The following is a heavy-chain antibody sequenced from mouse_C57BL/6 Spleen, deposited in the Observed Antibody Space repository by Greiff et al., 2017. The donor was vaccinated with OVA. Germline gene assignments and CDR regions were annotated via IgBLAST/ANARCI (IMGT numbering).Heavy chain of an antibody. D-gene: IGHD1-1*01. V-gene: IGHV5-4*01. J-gene: IGHJ2*01. CDR1: GFTFSSYA. CDR2: ISDGGSST. CDR3: ARDPNYYDFDY. Sequence: EVQGVESGGGLVKPGGSLKLSCAASGFTFSSYAMSWVRQTPEKRLEWVATISDGGSSTSYPDNVQGRFTISRDNAKNNLYLQMSHLKSEDTAMYYCARDPNYYDFDYWGQGTTLTVSS.